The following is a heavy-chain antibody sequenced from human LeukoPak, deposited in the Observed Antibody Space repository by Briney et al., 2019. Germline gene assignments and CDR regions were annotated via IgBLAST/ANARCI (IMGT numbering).Heavy chain of an antibody. CDR1: GYTFTSYG. CDR3: ARANLWFGELGWIDP. V-gene: IGHV7-4-1*02. CDR2: INTNTGNP. Sequence: ASVKVSCKASGYTFTSYGISWVRQAPGQGLEWMGWINTNTGNPTYAQGFTGRFVFSLDTPVSTAYLQISSLKADDTAVYYCARANLWFGELGWIDPWGQGTQVTVSS. D-gene: IGHD3-10*01. J-gene: IGHJ5*02.